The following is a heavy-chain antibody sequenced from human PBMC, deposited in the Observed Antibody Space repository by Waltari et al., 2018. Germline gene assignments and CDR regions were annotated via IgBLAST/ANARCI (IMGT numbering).Heavy chain of an antibody. V-gene: IGHV4-39*07. CDR1: GDSISSSSYY. J-gene: IGHJ4*02. CDR3: ARLAGDYDFWSGYDY. Sequence: QLQLQESGPGLVKPSETLSLTCIVSGDSISSSSYYWGWIRQPPGKGLEWIGSIYFTGSTFYNPSLKSRVTISIDTSKNQCSLKLSSVTAADTAVYYCARLAGDYDFWSGYDYWGQGTLVTVSS. D-gene: IGHD3-3*01. CDR2: IYFTGST.